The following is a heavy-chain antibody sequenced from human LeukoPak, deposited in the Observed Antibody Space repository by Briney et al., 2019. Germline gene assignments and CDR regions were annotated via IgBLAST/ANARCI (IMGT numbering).Heavy chain of an antibody. CDR1: GLTFSNYA. V-gene: IGHV3-23*01. J-gene: IGHJ4*02. CDR2: IGGSGVNT. D-gene: IGHD6-6*01. Sequence: GGSLRLSCAASGLTFSNYAMSWVRQAPGKGLEWVSLIGGSGVNTFYADSVKGRFTISRDNSKNTLFLQMNSLRAEDTAVYYCAKDLDEYSSSTYDYWGQGTLVTVSS. CDR3: AKDLDEYSSSTYDY.